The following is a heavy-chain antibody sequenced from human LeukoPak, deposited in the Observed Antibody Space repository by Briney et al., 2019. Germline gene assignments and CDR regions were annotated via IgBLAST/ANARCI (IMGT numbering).Heavy chain of an antibody. CDR2: IKQDGSEK. CDR1: GFTFSSYW. D-gene: IGHD4-17*01. CDR3: ARDPHDYGDYVWHAFDI. V-gene: IGHV3-7*03. J-gene: IGHJ3*02. Sequence: GGSLRLSCAASGFTFSSYWMSWVRQAPGKGLEWVANIKQDGSEKYYVDSVKGRFTISRDNAKNSLYLQMNSLRAEDTALYYCARDPHDYGDYVWHAFDIWGQGTMVTVSS.